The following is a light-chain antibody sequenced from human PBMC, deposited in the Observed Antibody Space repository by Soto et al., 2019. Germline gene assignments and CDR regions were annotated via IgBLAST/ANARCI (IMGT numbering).Light chain of an antibody. CDR2: KTS. V-gene: IGKV1-5*03. Sequence: DIHMTQSPSTLSASVGDRVTITCRASQSISLWLAWYQQKPGKAPNLLIYKTSRLETGVPSRFSGSGSGTEFTLTISSLQPDDFAAYYCQHYKDYSWTFGQGTKVEVK. CDR1: QSISLW. CDR3: QHYKDYSWT. J-gene: IGKJ1*01.